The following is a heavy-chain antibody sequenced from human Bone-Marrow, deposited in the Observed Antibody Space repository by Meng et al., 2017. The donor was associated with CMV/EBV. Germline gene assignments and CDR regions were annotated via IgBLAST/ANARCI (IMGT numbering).Heavy chain of an antibody. J-gene: IGHJ6*02. D-gene: IGHD3-3*02. CDR3: ARDHFSTGTLGLYYYYGMDV. Sequence: ASVKVSCKPAGYTFTSYDINWVRQAPGQGLEWMGWISAYNDNTNYAQKLQGRVTMTTDTSTSTAYMELRSLRSDDTAVYYCARDHFSTGTLGLYYYYGMDVWGQGTTVTVSS. CDR2: ISAYNDNT. V-gene: IGHV1-18*01. CDR1: GYTFTSYD.